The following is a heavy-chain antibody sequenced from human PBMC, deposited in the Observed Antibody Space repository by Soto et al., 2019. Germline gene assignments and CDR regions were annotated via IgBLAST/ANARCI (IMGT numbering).Heavy chain of an antibody. CDR2: IGGSTASGTT. D-gene: IGHD2-21*01. V-gene: IGHV3-15*04. Sequence: DVLLVESGGGLVEPGGSLRLSCAASGFTFYKAFLSWVRQAPGKGLEWVGQIGGSTASGTTKYPAPVRGRCTISRYDSRYTLFLQMNSLKFEDTAWYYCSVSGGDCYSHHWFDPWGQGTRVIVSS. J-gene: IGHJ5*02. CDR3: SVSGGDCYSHHWFDP. CDR1: GFTFYKAF.